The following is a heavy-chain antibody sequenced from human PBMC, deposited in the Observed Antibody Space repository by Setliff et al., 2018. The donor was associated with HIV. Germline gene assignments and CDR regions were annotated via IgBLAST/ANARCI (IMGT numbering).Heavy chain of an antibody. D-gene: IGHD4-17*01. V-gene: IGHV4-61*02. J-gene: IGHJ4*02. CDR1: GVPISSGSYY. Sequence: SETLSLTCTVSGVPISSGSYYWSWIRQSAGKGLEWIGRIYISGNAIYNPSLESRVTMSVDTSMNQFSLKLTSVTAADTAVYYCVGDETTVTFDYWGQGTLVTVSS. CDR2: IYISGNA. CDR3: VGDETTVTFDY.